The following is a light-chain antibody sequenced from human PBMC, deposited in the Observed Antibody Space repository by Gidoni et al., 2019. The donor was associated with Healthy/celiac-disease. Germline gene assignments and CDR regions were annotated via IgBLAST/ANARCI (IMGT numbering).Light chain of an antibody. J-gene: IGLJ2*01. Sequence: SAELTQDPAVSVALGQTVRITCQGDSLRSAYASWYQQKPGQAPVLVIYGKNTRPSGIPARFSGSSSGHTASLTIPGAQAEDEADSYCNSRDSSGTHLVVFGGGPKLTVL. V-gene: IGLV3-19*01. CDR2: GKN. CDR3: NSRDSSGTHLVV. CDR1: SLRSAY.